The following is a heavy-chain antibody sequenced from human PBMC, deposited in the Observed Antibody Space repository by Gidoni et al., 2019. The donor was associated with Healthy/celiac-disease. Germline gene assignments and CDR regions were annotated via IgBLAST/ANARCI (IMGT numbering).Heavy chain of an antibody. CDR2: ISGRGGST. CDR1: GFTFSSYA. V-gene: IGHV3-23*01. D-gene: IGHD3-10*01. Sequence: EVQLLESGGGLVQPGGSLRLSCAASGFTFSSYAMSWVRQAPGKGLEWVSVISGRGGSTYYADSVKGRFTISRDNSKNTLYLQMNSLRAEDTAVYYCAKTLRWFGELLSGFDYWGQGTLVTVSS. J-gene: IGHJ4*02. CDR3: AKTLRWFGELLSGFDY.